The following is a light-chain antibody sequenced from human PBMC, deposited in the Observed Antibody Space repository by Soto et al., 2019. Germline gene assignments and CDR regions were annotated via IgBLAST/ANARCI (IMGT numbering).Light chain of an antibody. CDR1: QGIGVY. J-gene: IGKJ4*01. CDR3: QKYNSAPLS. Sequence: DIQMTQSPSSLSASLGDRVTITFRASQGIGVYLAWCQQRPGRVPNLLIYAASTLQSGVPSRFSGSGSGTDFTLTISSLQPEDVATYYCQKYNSAPLSFGGGTKVEL. V-gene: IGKV1-27*01. CDR2: AAS.